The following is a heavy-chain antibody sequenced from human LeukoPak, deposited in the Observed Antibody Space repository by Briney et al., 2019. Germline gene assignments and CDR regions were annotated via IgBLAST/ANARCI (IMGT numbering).Heavy chain of an antibody. J-gene: IGHJ4*02. Sequence: GESLKISCKSSGYSFTSYWIGWMRQMPGKSLEWMGIIYPGDSDTRYSPCFQGQVTISADKSISTAYLQWSSLKASDTAIYYCARRLHDFWSFDYWGQGTLVTVSS. V-gene: IGHV5-51*01. CDR2: IYPGDSDT. D-gene: IGHD3-3*01. CDR3: ARRLHDFWSFDY. CDR1: GYSFTSYW.